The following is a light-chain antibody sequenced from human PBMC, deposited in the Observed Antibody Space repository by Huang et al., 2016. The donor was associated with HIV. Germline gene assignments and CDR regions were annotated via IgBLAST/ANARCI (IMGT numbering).Light chain of an antibody. V-gene: IGKV3-11*01. J-gene: IGKJ4*02. CDR3: QQRSNWVLT. CDR2: YAS. CDR1: QSVSSY. Sequence: EIVFTQSPATLSLSPGERATPSCRASQSVSSYLAWYQHEPGQAPRLLGDYASNRATGSPARFSGSGSGTDFTLTISSREPVDVSVYYCQQRSNWVLTFGGGTKVEIK.